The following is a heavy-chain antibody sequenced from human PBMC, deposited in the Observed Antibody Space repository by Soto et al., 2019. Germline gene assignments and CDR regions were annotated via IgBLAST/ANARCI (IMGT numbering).Heavy chain of an antibody. D-gene: IGHD3-10*01. CDR1: GGSTSSYY. J-gene: IGHJ3*02. Sequence: SETLSLTCTVSGGSTSSYYWGWIRQPPGQGLEWIGHIHDSGSTNFNPSLKGRVTMSVDTSKTQFSLKLSYVTAADSAVYYCARVDGEWDGFDIWGQGTMVTVSS. V-gene: IGHV4-59*13. CDR3: ARVDGEWDGFDI. CDR2: IHDSGST.